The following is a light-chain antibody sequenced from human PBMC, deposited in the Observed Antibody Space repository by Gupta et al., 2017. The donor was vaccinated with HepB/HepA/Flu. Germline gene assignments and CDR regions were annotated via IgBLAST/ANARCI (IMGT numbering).Light chain of an antibody. V-gene: IGLV1-44*01. Sequence: QAVLTQPPSASGTPGQRVTISGSGSRSSMGSNTVNWYQQVPGTAPKLLMHNNNQRPSGVPARFSGSKSGTSASLAISGLQSEDETDYYCASWDDSLNGYVFGTGTKVTVL. CDR2: NNN. CDR1: RSSMGSNT. J-gene: IGLJ1*01. CDR3: ASWDDSLNGYV.